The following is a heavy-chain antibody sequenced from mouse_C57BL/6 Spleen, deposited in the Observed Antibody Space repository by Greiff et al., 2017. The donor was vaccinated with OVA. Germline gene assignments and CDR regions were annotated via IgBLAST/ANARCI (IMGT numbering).Heavy chain of an antibody. Sequence: VQLQQPGAELVMPGASVKLSCKASGYTFTSYWMHWVKQRPGPGLEWIGELDPSDSYTNYNQKFKGKSTLTVDKSSSTAYMQLSSLTSEDSAVYYCARPYYYGSSYWYFDVWGTGTTVTVSS. J-gene: IGHJ1*03. CDR2: LDPSDSYT. V-gene: IGHV1-69*01. CDR1: GYTFTSYW. D-gene: IGHD1-1*01. CDR3: ARPYYYGSSYWYFDV.